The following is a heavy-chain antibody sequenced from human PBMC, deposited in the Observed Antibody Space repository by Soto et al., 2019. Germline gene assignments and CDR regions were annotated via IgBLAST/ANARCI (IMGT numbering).Heavy chain of an antibody. CDR2: IGGYKGNT. Sequence: QVKLLQSGAEVREPGASVKVSCKASGYTFTNYGVSWVRQAPGQGLEWMGWIGGYKGNTNYAQKLRGRVSLTTDTSTSTAYMELRSMRSDDTAVYYCAPHTLDTGMPSGYWGQGTLVTVSS. J-gene: IGHJ4*02. D-gene: IGHD5-18*01. V-gene: IGHV1-18*01. CDR3: APHTLDTGMPSGY. CDR1: GYTFTNYG.